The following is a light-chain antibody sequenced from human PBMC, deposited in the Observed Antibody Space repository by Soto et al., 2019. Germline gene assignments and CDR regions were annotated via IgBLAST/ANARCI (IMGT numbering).Light chain of an antibody. J-gene: IGKJ1*01. CDR2: GAS. V-gene: IGKV1-5*01. CDR1: QSISTW. CDR3: QQYDSYWI. Sequence: EMQIAQAASSMTEYVGDRVTITCRASQSISTWLAWYQQKPGKAPNLLIYGASTRATGIPARFSGSGSGTDFTLTISGLQPDDFATYYCQQYDSYWIFGPGFQVE.